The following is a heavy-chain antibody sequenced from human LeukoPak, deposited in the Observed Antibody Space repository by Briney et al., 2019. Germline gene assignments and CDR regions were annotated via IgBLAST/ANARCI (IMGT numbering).Heavy chain of an antibody. Sequence: KTSETLSLTCTVSGGSISSSSYYWGWIRQPPGKGLEWIGSIYYSGSTYYNPSLKSRVTISVDSSKNQFSLKLSSVTAADTAVYYCARDQVVVVPEGYYYGMDVWGQGTTVTVSS. J-gene: IGHJ6*02. V-gene: IGHV4-39*07. CDR2: IYYSGST. CDR3: ARDQVVVVPEGYYYGMDV. CDR1: GGSISSSSYY. D-gene: IGHD2-21*01.